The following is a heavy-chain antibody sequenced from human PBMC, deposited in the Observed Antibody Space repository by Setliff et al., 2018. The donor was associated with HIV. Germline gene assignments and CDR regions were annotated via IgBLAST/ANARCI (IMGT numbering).Heavy chain of an antibody. V-gene: IGHV4-38-2*01. D-gene: IGHD2-2*01. CDR2: IYHSGST. CDR1: GFSITSGYY. J-gene: IGHJ4*02. CDR3: ARRNVVVPAAFDY. Sequence: PSETLSLTCDVSGFSITSGYYWGWIRQPPGKGLEWIGIIYHSGSTYYNPSLKSRVTISVDTSKNQFSLKLSSVTAADTAVYYCARRNVVVPAAFDYWGQGTLVTVSS.